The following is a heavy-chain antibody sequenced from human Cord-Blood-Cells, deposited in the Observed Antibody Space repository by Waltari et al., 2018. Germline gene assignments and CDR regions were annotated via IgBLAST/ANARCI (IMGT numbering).Heavy chain of an antibody. Sequence: QLQLQESGPGLVKPSETLSLTCTVSGGSISSSSYYCGWLRQPPGKGLERIGSIYYSGSTYYNPSLKSRVTISVDTSKNQFSLKLSSVTAADTAVYYCARRWAPIVGATTFDYWGQGTLVTVSS. D-gene: IGHD1-26*01. V-gene: IGHV4-39*01. CDR3: ARRWAPIVGATTFDY. CDR2: IYYSGST. CDR1: GGSISSSSYY. J-gene: IGHJ4*02.